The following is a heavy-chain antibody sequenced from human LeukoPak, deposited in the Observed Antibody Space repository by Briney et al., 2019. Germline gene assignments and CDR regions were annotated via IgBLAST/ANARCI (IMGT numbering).Heavy chain of an antibody. CDR2: ITNSGGDT. V-gene: IGHV3-23*01. CDR3: VKSFGSSRYCFDY. Sequence: PGGSLRLSCAASAFTFSTYAMSWVRQAPGKGLEWVSTITNSGGDTYYVDSVKGRFTISRDNSKNTLFLQMNSLRAEDTAIYYCVKSFGSSRYCFDYWGQGSLVTVSS. D-gene: IGHD1-26*01. J-gene: IGHJ4*02. CDR1: AFTFSTYA.